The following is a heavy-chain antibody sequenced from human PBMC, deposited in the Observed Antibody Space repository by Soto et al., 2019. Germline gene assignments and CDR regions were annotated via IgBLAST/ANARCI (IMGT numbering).Heavy chain of an antibody. J-gene: IGHJ6*02. CDR2: ISSSSFSI. CDR1: GFTFSTYS. Sequence: GGSLRLSCAASGFTFSTYSMIWVRQAPGKGLEWVSSISSSSFSINYADSVKGRFSISGDNAQNSLHLQMNNLRAEDTAVYYCARNESSNIYGMDVWGQGTTVTVSS. D-gene: IGHD6-6*01. CDR3: ARNESSNIYGMDV. V-gene: IGHV3-21*01.